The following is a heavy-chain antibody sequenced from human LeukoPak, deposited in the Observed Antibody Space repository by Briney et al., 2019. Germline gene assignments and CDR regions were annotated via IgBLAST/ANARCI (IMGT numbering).Heavy chain of an antibody. CDR2: ISSSSSYI. CDR1: GFTFSSYS. CDR3: AHDFWSGYYTG. V-gene: IGHV3-21*01. Sequence: GGSLRLSCAASGFTFSSYSMNWVRQAPGKGLEWVSSISSSSSYIYYADSVKGRFTISRDNAKNSLYLQMNSLRAEDAAVYYCAHDFWSGYYTGWGQGTLVTVSS. D-gene: IGHD3-3*01. J-gene: IGHJ4*02.